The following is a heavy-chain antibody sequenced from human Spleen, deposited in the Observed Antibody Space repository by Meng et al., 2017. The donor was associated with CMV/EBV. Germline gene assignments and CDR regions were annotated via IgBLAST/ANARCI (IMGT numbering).Heavy chain of an antibody. CDR3: ARPGNTKRRGYSYINYFDL. Sequence: SLSSYCWGWIRQPPGKGLEWLGEIDDGGSTNSNPSLESRLTISVDTSKNQFSLKLTSVTAADTAVYYCARPGNTKRRGYSYINYFDLWGRGTLVTVSS. CDR2: IDDGGST. J-gene: IGHJ2*01. V-gene: IGHV4-34*01. CDR1: SLSSYC. D-gene: IGHD5-18*01.